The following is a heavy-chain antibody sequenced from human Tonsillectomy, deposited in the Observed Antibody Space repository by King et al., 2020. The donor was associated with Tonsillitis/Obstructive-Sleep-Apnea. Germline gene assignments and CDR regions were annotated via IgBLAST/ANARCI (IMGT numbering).Heavy chain of an antibody. D-gene: IGHD3-10*01. Sequence: VQLVESGGGLVQPGGSLRLSCAASGFTFSSYAMSWVRQAPGKGLEWVSVISDSGSTYYADSVKGRFTISRDNSKNTLYLQMNSLRAEDTAMYYCAKDYGSGSPIYLLVWGQGGTVTVSS. CDR1: GFTFSSYA. J-gene: IGHJ6*02. CDR2: ISDSGST. CDR3: AKDYGSGSPIYLLV. V-gene: IGHV3-23*04.